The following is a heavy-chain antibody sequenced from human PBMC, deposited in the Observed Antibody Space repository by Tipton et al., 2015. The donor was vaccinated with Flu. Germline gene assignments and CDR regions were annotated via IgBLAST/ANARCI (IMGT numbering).Heavy chain of an antibody. V-gene: IGHV4-31*03. J-gene: IGHJ4*02. CDR2: IYYSGST. Sequence: TLSLTCTVSGGSISSGGYYWSWIRQHPGKGLEWIGYIYYSGSTHYNPSLKSRVTISVDTSKNQFSLKLSSVTAADTAVYYCARGRWFGELLNDYWGQGTLVTVSS. D-gene: IGHD3-10*01. CDR1: GGSISSGGYY. CDR3: ARGRWFGELLNDY.